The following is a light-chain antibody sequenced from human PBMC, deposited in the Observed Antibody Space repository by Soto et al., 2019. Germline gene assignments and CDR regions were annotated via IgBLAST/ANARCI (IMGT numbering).Light chain of an antibody. Sequence: EIVLTQSPGTLSMSAGERATLSCRASQSVSSSYLAWYQQKPGQAPRLLIYGASRRATGIPDRFSGNGSGTDFTLTISRLEPEDFAVYYCQQYASFLRTFGQGTKVEIK. CDR3: QQYASFLRT. J-gene: IGKJ1*01. CDR2: GAS. V-gene: IGKV3-20*01. CDR1: QSVSSSY.